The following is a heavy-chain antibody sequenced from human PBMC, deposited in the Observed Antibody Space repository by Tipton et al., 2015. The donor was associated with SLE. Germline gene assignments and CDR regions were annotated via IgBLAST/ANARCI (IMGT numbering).Heavy chain of an antibody. J-gene: IGHJ2*01. CDR2: INPNSGGT. D-gene: IGHD6-19*01. Sequence: QVQLVQSGAEVKKPGASVKVSCKASGYTFTGYYMHWVRQAPGQGLEWMGWINPNSGGTNYAQKFQGRVTMTRDTSISTAYMELSRLRSDDTAVYYCARDPLGIAVAGWYFDLWGRGTLVTVSS. V-gene: IGHV1-2*02. CDR3: ARDPLGIAVAGWYFDL. CDR1: GYTFTGYY.